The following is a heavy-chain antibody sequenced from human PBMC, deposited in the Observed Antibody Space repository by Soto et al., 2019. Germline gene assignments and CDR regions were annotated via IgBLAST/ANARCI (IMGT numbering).Heavy chain of an antibody. J-gene: IGHJ6*02. CDR1: GGTFSSYA. V-gene: IGHV1-69*13. Sequence: ASVKVSCKASGGTFSSYAISWVRQAPGQGLEWMGGIIPIFGTANYAQKFQGRVTITADESTSTAYMELSSLRSEDTAVYYCARRVVDFNYYYGMDVWGQGTTVTVSS. D-gene: IGHD5-12*01. CDR3: ARRVVDFNYYYGMDV. CDR2: IIPIFGTA.